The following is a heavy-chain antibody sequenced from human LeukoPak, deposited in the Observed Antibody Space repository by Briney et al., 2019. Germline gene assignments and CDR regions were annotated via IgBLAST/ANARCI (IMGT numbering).Heavy chain of an antibody. Sequence: PGGSLRLSCAASGFTFSSYAMSWVRQAPGKGLEWVSVISGSGGRTYYADSVKGRITISRDNSKSTLYLQMNSLRAEDTAVYYCAKTYYYDSSGSHYFDYWGQGTLVTVSS. J-gene: IGHJ4*02. D-gene: IGHD3-22*01. CDR1: GFTFSSYA. CDR2: ISGSGGRT. V-gene: IGHV3-23*01. CDR3: AKTYYYDSSGSHYFDY.